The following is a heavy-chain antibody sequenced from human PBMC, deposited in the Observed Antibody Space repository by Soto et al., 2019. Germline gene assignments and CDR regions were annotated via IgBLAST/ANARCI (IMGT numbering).Heavy chain of an antibody. CDR1: GGTFTSYA. Sequence: ASVKVSCKASGGTFTSYAISWVRQAPGQGLEWLGGIIPIFGTANYAQKFQERVTITRDMSTSTAYMELSSLRSEDTAVYYCAAAYYDSSAYLGYWGQGTLVTVSS. CDR2: IIPIFGTA. V-gene: IGHV1-69*05. J-gene: IGHJ4*02. CDR3: AAAYYDSSAYLGY. D-gene: IGHD3-22*01.